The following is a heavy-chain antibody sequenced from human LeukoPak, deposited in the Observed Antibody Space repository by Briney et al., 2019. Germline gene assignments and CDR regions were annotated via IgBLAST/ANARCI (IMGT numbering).Heavy chain of an antibody. Sequence: GGSLRLSCAASGFTFGSYTMNWVRQAPGKGLEWVSDISSGSSTIQCADSVKGRFTISRDNAKNSLYLQMNSLRDEDTAVYYCARVIGGSYYYGMDVWGQGTTVTVSS. J-gene: IGHJ6*02. CDR2: ISSGSSTI. D-gene: IGHD3-16*02. CDR3: ARVIGGSYYYGMDV. V-gene: IGHV3-48*02. CDR1: GFTFGSYT.